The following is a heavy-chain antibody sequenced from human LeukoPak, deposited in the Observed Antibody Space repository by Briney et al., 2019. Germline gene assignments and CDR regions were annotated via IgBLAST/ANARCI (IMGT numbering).Heavy chain of an antibody. V-gene: IGHV4-4*07. J-gene: IGHJ5*02. CDR2: IYTSGST. CDR3: TRDWHSSGINWFDP. D-gene: IGHD3-22*01. CDR1: GGPISSYY. Sequence: PSETLSLTCTVSGGPISSYYWSWIRQPAGKGLEWIGRIYTSGSTNYNPSLKSRVTMSVDTSKNQFSLKLSSVTAADTAVYYCTRDWHSSGINWFDPWGQGTLVTVSS.